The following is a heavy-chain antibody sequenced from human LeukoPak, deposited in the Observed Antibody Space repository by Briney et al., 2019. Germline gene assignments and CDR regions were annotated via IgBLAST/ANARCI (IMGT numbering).Heavy chain of an antibody. J-gene: IGHJ4*02. V-gene: IGHV4-39*01. CDR3: VRHGTISGFDY. CDR2: IYYSGST. Sequence: PSETPSLTCTVSGGSISSSSYYWGWIRQPPGKGLEWIGSIYYSGSTYYNPSLKSRVTISVDTSKNQFSLKLSSVTAADTAVYYCVRHGTISGFDYWGQGTLVTVSS. CDR1: GGSISSSSYY. D-gene: IGHD1-1*01.